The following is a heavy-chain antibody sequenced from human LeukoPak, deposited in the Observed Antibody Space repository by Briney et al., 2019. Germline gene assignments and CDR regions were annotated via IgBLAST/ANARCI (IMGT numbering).Heavy chain of an antibody. V-gene: IGHV3-21*01. D-gene: IGHD3-10*01. CDR2: ISSSSSYI. J-gene: IGHJ4*01. CDR3: ARDGMARGVTIDY. Sequence: PGGSLRLSCAASGFTFSSYSMNWVRQAPGKGLEWVSSISSSSSYIYYADSVKGRFTISRDNAKNSLYLQMNSLRAEDTAVYYCARDGMARGVTIDYWGQEPWSPSPQ. CDR1: GFTFSSYS.